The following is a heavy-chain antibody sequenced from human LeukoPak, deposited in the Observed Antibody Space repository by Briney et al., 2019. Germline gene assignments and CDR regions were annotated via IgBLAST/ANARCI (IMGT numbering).Heavy chain of an antibody. Sequence: SETLSLTCTVSGGSISSGGYCWSWIRRHPGKGLEWIGYIYYSGSTYYNPSLKSRVTISVDTSKNQFSLKLSSVTAADTAVYYCARASGSYYFCDYWGQGTLVTVSS. J-gene: IGHJ4*02. V-gene: IGHV4-31*03. CDR3: ARASGSYYFCDY. CDR2: IYYSGST. CDR1: GGSISSGGYC. D-gene: IGHD1-26*01.